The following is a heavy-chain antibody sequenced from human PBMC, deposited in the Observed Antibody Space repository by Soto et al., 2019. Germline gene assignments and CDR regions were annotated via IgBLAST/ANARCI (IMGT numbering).Heavy chain of an antibody. J-gene: IGHJ4*02. CDR3: ASLFTRSPSVY. V-gene: IGHV3-30-3*01. D-gene: IGHD1-26*01. CDR2: ISYDGSNK. Sequence: GGSLRLSCAASGFTFSSYAMHWVRQAPGKGLEWVAVISYDGSNKYYADSVKGRFTISRDNSKNTLYLQMNSLRAEDTAVYYCASLFTRSPSVYWGQGTLVTVSS. CDR1: GFTFSSYA.